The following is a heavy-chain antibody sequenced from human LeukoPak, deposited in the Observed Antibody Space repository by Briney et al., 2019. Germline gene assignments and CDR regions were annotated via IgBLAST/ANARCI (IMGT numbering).Heavy chain of an antibody. CDR2: INWSAGQKI. V-gene: IGHV3-9*01. CDR1: GFNFDDFA. Sequence: TGGSLRLSCTASGFNFDDFAMYWVRQAPGKGLEWVAGINWSAGQKIGYADSVKGRFTISRDNNGNSLFLQMNSLRPEDTALYYCARDQDQLLYLPPPDLWGQGTLVTVSS. J-gene: IGHJ4*02. D-gene: IGHD2-2*02. CDR3: ARDQDQLLYLPPPDL.